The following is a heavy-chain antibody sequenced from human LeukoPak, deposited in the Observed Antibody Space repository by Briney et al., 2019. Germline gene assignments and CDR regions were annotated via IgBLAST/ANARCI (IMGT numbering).Heavy chain of an antibody. CDR3: ARGGDYGYYFDY. Sequence: GGSLRLSCAASGFSFTYYWMHWVRQAPGKGLVWVSRIKTDGSNTSYADSVKGRFTVSRDNAKNTLYLQMNSLRVEDTAVYYCARGGDYGYYFDYWGQGTLVTVSS. CDR2: IKTDGSNT. J-gene: IGHJ4*02. V-gene: IGHV3-74*01. CDR1: GFSFTYYW. D-gene: IGHD4-17*01.